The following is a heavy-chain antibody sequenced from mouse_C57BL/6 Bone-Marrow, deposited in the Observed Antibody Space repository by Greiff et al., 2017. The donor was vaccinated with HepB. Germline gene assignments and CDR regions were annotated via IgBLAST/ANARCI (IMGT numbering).Heavy chain of an antibody. CDR3: ARLGGNY. CDR2: IYPRSGNT. V-gene: IGHV1-81*01. J-gene: IGHJ2*01. CDR1: GYTFTSYG. D-gene: IGHD1-1*02. Sequence: QVQLQQSGAELARPGASVKLSCKASGYTFTSYGISWVKQRTGQGLEWIGEIYPRSGNTYHNEKFKGKATLTADKSSSTAYMELRSLTSEDSAVYFCARLGGNYWGQGTTLTVSS.